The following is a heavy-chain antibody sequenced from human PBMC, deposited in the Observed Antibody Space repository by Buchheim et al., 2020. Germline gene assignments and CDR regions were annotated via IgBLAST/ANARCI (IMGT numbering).Heavy chain of an antibody. CDR3: AKRGAPNAAASSSWGEGWFDP. Sequence: EVQLLESGGGLVQPGGSLRLSCAASGFTFSSYDMSWVRQAPGKGLEWVSAISGSGGSIYYADSVKGRFTISRDNSKNTLYLQMNSLRAEDTAVYYCAKRGAPNAAASSSWGEGWFDPWGQGTL. D-gene: IGHD6-13*01. V-gene: IGHV3-23*01. CDR2: ISGSGGSI. J-gene: IGHJ5*02. CDR1: GFTFSSYD.